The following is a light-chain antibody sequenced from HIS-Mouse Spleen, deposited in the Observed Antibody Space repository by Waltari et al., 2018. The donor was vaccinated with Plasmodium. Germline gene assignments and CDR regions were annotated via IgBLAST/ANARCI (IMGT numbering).Light chain of an antibody. CDR1: AFPKQS. Sequence: SYDLTQPPSLSVSPGQTARITCSGDAFPKQSAYWYQQKSGQAPVLVIYEDSKRPSGIPERFSGSSSGTMATLTISGAQVEDEADYYCYSTDSSGNHRVFGGGTKLTVL. CDR2: EDS. V-gene: IGLV3-10*01. J-gene: IGLJ3*02. CDR3: YSTDSSGNHRV.